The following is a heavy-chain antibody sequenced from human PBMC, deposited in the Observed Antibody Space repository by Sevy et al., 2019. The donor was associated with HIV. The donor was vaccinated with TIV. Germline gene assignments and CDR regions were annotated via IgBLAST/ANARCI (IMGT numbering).Heavy chain of an antibody. J-gene: IGHJ1*01. CDR2: ITPNNGNT. D-gene: IGHD1-26*01. CDR1: GYTFTNYH. V-gene: IGHV1-18*01. CDR3: ARAPSGGQGPGQYFHH. Sequence: ASVKVSCKASGYTFTNYHITWVRQAPGQGLEWMGWITPNNGNTEYVQRLQGRVTMTTDTSTSTAYMELRNLKSYDTAVYYCARAPSGGQGPGQYFHHWGQGTLVTVSS.